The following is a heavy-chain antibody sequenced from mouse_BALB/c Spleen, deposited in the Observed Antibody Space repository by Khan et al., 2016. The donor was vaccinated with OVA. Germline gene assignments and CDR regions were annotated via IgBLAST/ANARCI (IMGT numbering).Heavy chain of an antibody. J-gene: IGHJ2*01. CDR2: INPSTGYT. Sequence: VQLQQSGAELAKPGASVKMSCKASGYTFINYWILWVKQRPGQGLEWIGYINPSTGYTEYNQNFKDKATLTADKSYSTAYMQLSSLTSADSAVLYRAKRGLLWDVDYWGQGTTLTVSS. CDR3: AKRGLLWDVDY. D-gene: IGHD2-1*01. CDR1: GYTFINYW. V-gene: IGHV1-7*01.